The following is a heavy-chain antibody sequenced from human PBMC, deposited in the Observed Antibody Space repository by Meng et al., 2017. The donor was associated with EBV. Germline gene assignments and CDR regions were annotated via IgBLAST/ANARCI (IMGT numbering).Heavy chain of an antibody. J-gene: IGHJ4*02. Sequence: GQREGVGPGLVKPSGTPSLPCAVSGGSSSSSNGRSWVRKPPGKGLEWIGEIYHSGSTNYNPSLKSRVTISVDKSKNQFSLKLSSVTAADTAVYYCVGTRTGTPDYWGQGTLVTVSS. CDR2: IYHSGST. D-gene: IGHD1-1*01. V-gene: IGHV4-4*02. CDR1: GGSSSSSNG. CDR3: VGTRTGTPDY.